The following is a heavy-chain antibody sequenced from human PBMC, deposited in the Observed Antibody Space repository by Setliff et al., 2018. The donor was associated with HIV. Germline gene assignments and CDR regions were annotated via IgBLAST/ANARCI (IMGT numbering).Heavy chain of an antibody. CDR3: ARVFQSYFFDF. CDR1: GFTFGSYG. V-gene: IGHV3-33*01. J-gene: IGHJ4*02. Sequence: GGSLRLSCTTSGFTFGSYGMHWVRQAPGKGLEWVANIWYDGSEKYYADSVKGRFTISRDKSKNTLYLQMNSLRTEDTAVYYCARVFQSYFFDFWGQGTLVTVPS. CDR2: IWYDGSEK. D-gene: IGHD3-3*01.